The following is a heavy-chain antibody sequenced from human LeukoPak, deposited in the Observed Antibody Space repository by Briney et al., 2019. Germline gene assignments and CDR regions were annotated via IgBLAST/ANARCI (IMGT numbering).Heavy chain of an antibody. CDR2: IYYSGST. Sequence: SETLSLTCTVSGGSISSSSYYWGWIRQPPGKGLEWIGSIYYSGSTYYNPSLKSRVTISVDTSKNQFSLKLSSVTAADTAVYYCARHGPGLKVNRSGYYFDYWGQGTLVTVSS. V-gene: IGHV4-39*01. CDR1: GGSISSSSYY. D-gene: IGHD2-8*01. CDR3: ARHGPGLKVNRSGYYFDY. J-gene: IGHJ4*02.